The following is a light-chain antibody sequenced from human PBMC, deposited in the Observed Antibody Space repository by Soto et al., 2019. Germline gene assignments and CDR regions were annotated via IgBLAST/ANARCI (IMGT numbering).Light chain of an antibody. Sequence: QSVLTQPASVSGSPGQSITISCTGTSSDVGGYNFVSWYQQYPGRAPKLMIYDVSNRPSGVSNRFYGSKSGNTASLTISGLQAEDEADYHCMSYASSATYIFGTGTKVTVL. CDR3: MSYASSATYI. J-gene: IGLJ1*01. CDR2: DVS. CDR1: SSDVGGYNF. V-gene: IGLV2-14*03.